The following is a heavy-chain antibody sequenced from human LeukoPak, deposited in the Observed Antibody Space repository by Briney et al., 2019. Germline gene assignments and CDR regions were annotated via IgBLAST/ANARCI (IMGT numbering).Heavy chain of an antibody. J-gene: IGHJ4*02. Sequence: GGSLRLSFAASGFTFTSYYMTWVRQPPGKGREGGANIRQDGTEMYSADSVRGRFTISRDNVKNSVYLHMNSLRAEDTAVYFCARGPFYDIQLEDWGQGTLVSVPS. CDR2: IRQDGTEM. V-gene: IGHV3-7*01. D-gene: IGHD3-9*01. CDR1: GFTFTSYY. CDR3: ARGPFYDIQLED.